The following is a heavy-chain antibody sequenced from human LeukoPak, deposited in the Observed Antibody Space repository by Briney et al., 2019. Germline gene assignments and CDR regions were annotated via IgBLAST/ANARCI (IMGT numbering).Heavy chain of an antibody. J-gene: IGHJ4*02. CDR3: ARESAGYSSGWTPGY. Sequence: NPSQTLSLTCTVSGGSISSGSYYWSWIRQPAGKGLEWIGRIYTSGSTNYNPSLKRRVTISVDTSKNQFSLKLSSVTAADTAVYYCARESAGYSSGWTPGYWGQGTLVTVSS. D-gene: IGHD6-19*01. V-gene: IGHV4-61*02. CDR1: GGSISSGSYY. CDR2: IYTSGST.